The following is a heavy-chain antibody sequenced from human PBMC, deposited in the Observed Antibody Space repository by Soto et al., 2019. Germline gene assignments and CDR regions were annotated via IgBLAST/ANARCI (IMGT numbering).Heavy chain of an antibody. CDR3: ARRYGDYFDY. D-gene: IGHD4-17*01. J-gene: IGHJ4*02. Sequence: PSETLSLTCVVSGGSISSGGYSWSWIRQPPGKGLEWIGYIYHSGRTYYNPSLKSRVTISVDRSKNQFSLKLSSVTAADTAVYYCARRYGDYFDYWGQGTLVTVSS. CDR1: GGSISSGGYS. CDR2: IYHSGRT. V-gene: IGHV4-30-2*01.